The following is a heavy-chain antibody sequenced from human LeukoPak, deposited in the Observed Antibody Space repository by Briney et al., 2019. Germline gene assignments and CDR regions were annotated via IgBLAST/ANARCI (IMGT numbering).Heavy chain of an antibody. CDR1: GFLISNDV. Sequence: GGSLRLPCAASGFLISNDVMTWVRQAPGKGLEWVSAIGADGHSTDYANSVKGRFTISRDNSKNTLYLQMNSLSAEDTALYYCARRVGGTPDYWGRGTLVTVSS. CDR3: ARRVGGTPDY. J-gene: IGHJ4*02. V-gene: IGHV3-23*01. D-gene: IGHD1-26*01. CDR2: IGADGHST.